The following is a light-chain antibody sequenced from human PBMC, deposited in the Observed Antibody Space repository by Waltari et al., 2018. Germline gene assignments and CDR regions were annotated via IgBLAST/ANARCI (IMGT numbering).Light chain of an antibody. V-gene: IGKV3-20*01. CDR2: KTS. Sequence: EFVLTQSPGTLSLSPGETATLSFRASQTAAANYVSWYQQKPGQAPRLLIYKTSNRATGIPDRFIGSGSGTDFTLTISRLEPEDSAVYYCHQYGVTPLFTFGPGTKVDIK. CDR1: QTAAANY. CDR3: HQYGVTPLFT. J-gene: IGKJ3*01.